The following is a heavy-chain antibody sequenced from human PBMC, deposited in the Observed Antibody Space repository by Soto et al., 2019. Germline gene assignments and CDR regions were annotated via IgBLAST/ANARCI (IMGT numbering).Heavy chain of an antibody. Sequence: ASVKVSCKASGFTFTSYAITWVRQAPGQGLEWMGWINPNSGNTRYAQKLQGRVTMTRNTSISTAYMELSSLRSEDTAVYYCARPAGLLWFGEFRSYNWFDPWGQGTLVTSPQ. CDR2: INPNSGNT. V-gene: IGHV1-8*01. D-gene: IGHD3-10*01. CDR3: ARPAGLLWFGEFRSYNWFDP. CDR1: GFTFTSYA. J-gene: IGHJ5*02.